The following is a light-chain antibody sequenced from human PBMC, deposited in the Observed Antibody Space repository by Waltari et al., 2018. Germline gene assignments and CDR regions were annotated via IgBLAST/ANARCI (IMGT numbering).Light chain of an antibody. V-gene: IGLV8-61*01. CDR2: STD. CDR3: VLYMGGAIL. Sequence: QTVVTQEPSISVSPGGTVTPTCGLSSGSVSTNYYTSWYQQTPGQAPRPLIYSTDARSSGVPDRCSGSILGNKAVLTITGAQAHDEADYHCVLYMGGAILFGGGTKLTVL. J-gene: IGLJ3*02. CDR1: SGSVSTNYY.